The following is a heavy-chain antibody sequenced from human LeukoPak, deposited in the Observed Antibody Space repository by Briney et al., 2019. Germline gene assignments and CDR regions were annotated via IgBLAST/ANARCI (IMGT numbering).Heavy chain of an antibody. Sequence: SETLSLTCTVSGGSISSYYWSLIRQPPWKGLEWIGYIYYSGSTNYNPSLKSRVTISVDTSKNQFSLKLSSVTAADTAVYYCARDEGRGYSYGYDYWGQGTLVTVSS. D-gene: IGHD5-18*01. CDR1: GGSISSYY. V-gene: IGHV4-59*01. CDR2: IYYSGST. CDR3: ARDEGRGYSYGYDY. J-gene: IGHJ4*02.